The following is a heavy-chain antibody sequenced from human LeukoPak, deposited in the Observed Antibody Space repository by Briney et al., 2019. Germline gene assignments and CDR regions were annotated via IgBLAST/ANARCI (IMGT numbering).Heavy chain of an antibody. J-gene: IGHJ4*02. V-gene: IGHV3-48*01. CDR1: GFTFTTYS. Sequence: GGSLRLSCAASGFTFTTYSMNWVRQAPGKGLEWVSYISGGTTIYYADSVKGRFTISRDNAKNSLYLQMNSLRAEDTAVYYCARDREGYSSSWYWDYWGQGTLVTVSS. CDR2: ISGGTTI. D-gene: IGHD6-13*01. CDR3: ARDREGYSSSWYWDY.